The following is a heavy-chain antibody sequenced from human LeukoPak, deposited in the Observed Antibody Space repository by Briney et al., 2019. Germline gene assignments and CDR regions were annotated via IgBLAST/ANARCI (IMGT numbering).Heavy chain of an antibody. CDR2: ISACNRNT. J-gene: IGHJ4*02. V-gene: IGHV1-18*01. CDR3: ARWDYYDSSGYNY. D-gene: IGHD3-22*01. CDR1: GYTFPSYG. Sequence: ASVKVSCKASGYTFPSYGISWVRQAPAQGLEWVGWISACNRNTNYAQKLQGRVTMTTDTSTSTAYMELRSLRYDDAAVYYCARWDYYDSSGYNYWGQGTLVTVSS.